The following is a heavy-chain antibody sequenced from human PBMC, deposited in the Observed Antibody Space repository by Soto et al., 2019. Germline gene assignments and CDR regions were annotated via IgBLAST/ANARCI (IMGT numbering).Heavy chain of an antibody. D-gene: IGHD6-13*01. CDR2: IYYSGST. Sequence: QVQLQESGPGLVKPSQTLSLTCTVSGGSISSGGYYWSWIRQHPGKGLEWIGYIYYSGSTYYNPSLTSRVTLSVDTSKHQFSLKLRSVTAADTAVYYCGRAAPSSSPFRWFVPWGQGTRVTVSS. CDR1: GGSISSGGYY. V-gene: IGHV4-31*03. CDR3: GRAAPSSSPFRWFVP. J-gene: IGHJ5*02.